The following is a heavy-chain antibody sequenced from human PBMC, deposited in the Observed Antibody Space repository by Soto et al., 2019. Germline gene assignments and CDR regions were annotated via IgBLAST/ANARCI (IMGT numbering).Heavy chain of an antibody. CDR1: GASISTGPHY. Sequence: QVQLQESGPGLVKPSQTLSLTCTVSGASISTGPHYWSWFRQPPGKGLEWIGYIFSSGTTHYNPSLKXXVXIXXDTSENQFSLNLSSVTAADTAVYYCARGPTVTTDYWGQGALVTVSS. CDR2: IFSSGTT. J-gene: IGHJ4*02. CDR3: ARGPTVTTDY. V-gene: IGHV4-30-4*01. D-gene: IGHD4-17*01.